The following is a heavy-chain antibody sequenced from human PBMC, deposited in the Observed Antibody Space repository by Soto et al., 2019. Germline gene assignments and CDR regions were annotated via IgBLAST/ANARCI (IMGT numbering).Heavy chain of an antibody. V-gene: IGHV1-18*01. CDR2: ISAYDGKT. D-gene: IGHD3-3*01. Sequence: SVKVSCKTSGYTFNTYGINWVRQAPGQGLELMGWISAYDGKTTYAEKFQGRVTLTTDTSTSTAYMELRSLRSDDTAIYYCARDPHEFWTSYWFDPWGQGTPVTVSS. CDR1: GYTFNTYG. J-gene: IGHJ5*02. CDR3: ARDPHEFWTSYWFDP.